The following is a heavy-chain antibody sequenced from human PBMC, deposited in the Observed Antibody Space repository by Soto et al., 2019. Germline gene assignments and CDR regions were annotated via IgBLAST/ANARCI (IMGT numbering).Heavy chain of an antibody. Sequence: QPGGSLRLSCAASGFTFSSYSMSWVRQAPGKGLEWVSGFRSSGDDGTTYYADSVKGRFTISRDNSKNTLFLQMNSLRAEDTAIYYCAKKVNSGSGSQYLDYWGQGTKVAVYS. V-gene: IGHV3-23*01. CDR1: GFTFSSYS. D-gene: IGHD3-10*01. CDR2: FRSSGDDGTT. CDR3: AKKVNSGSGSQYLDY. J-gene: IGHJ4*02.